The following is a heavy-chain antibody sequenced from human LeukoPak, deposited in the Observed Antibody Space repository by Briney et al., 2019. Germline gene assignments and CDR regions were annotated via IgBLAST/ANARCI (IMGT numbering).Heavy chain of an antibody. CDR1: GLTFSIYS. CDR3: AKDQGIGYDFWTGSFHFAY. D-gene: IGHD3-3*01. Sequence: GGSLRLSCAASGLTFSIYSMTWVRQAPGKGLEWVSAISGSGGSTYYADSVKGRVTISRDNSKNTLYLQMNSLRAEDTAVYYCAKDQGIGYDFWTGSFHFAYWGQGTLVTVSS. CDR2: ISGSGGST. J-gene: IGHJ4*02. V-gene: IGHV3-23*01.